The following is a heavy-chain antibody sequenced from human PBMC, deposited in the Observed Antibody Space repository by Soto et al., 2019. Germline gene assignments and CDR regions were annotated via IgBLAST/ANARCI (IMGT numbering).Heavy chain of an antibody. Sequence: SETLSLTCTVSGGSISSYYWSWIRQPPGKGLEWIGYIYYSGSTDYNPSLKSRVTISVDTSKNQFSLKLSSVTAADTAVYYCARHSQRSSLSGGSCSLFDYWGQGTLVTVSS. CDR1: GGSISSYY. D-gene: IGHD2-15*01. J-gene: IGHJ4*02. CDR3: ARHSQRSSLSGGSCSLFDY. V-gene: IGHV4-59*08. CDR2: IYYSGST.